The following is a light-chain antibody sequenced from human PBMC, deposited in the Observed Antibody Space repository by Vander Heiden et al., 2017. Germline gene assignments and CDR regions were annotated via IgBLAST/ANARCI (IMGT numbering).Light chain of an antibody. V-gene: IGKV1D-8*01. CDR3: QQDYSFPRT. J-gene: IGKJ1*01. CDR1: QGISNY. Sequence: VIWMTQSPSLLSASTGDRVTISCRMSQGISNYLAWFRQKPGKAPELLIYAASTLQSGVPSRFSGSGSGTDFTLTISCLQSEDFATYYCQQDYSFPRTFGQGTKVEIK. CDR2: AAS.